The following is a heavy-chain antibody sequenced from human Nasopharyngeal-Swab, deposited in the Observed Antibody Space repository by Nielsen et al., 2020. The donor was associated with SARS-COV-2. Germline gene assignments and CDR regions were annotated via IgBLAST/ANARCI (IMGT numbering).Heavy chain of an antibody. CDR2: INSDGSST. CDR1: GFTFSSYW. J-gene: IGHJ5*02. V-gene: IGHV3-74*01. D-gene: IGHD6-6*01. Sequence: GESLKISYAASGFTFSSYWMHWVRQAPGKGLVWVSRINSDGSSTSYADSVKGRFTISRDNAKNTLYLQMNSLRAEDTAVYYCARSFRPEQLGFGGTNGGNWFDPWGQGTLVTVSS. CDR3: ARSFRPEQLGFGGTNGGNWFDP.